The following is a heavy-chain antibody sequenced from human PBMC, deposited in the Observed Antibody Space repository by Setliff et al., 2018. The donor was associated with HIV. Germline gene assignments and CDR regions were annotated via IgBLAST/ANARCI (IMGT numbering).Heavy chain of an antibody. Sequence: SETLSLTCAVSGGSISSSNWWSWVRQPPGKGLEWIGESYHSGSANYNPSLKSRFTMSVDKSKNQFSLTFFSVTAADTAGYFCTREKFGSGGSVPEVRLFAPWGQGTLVTVSS. J-gene: IGHJ5*02. V-gene: IGHV4-4*02. CDR2: SYHSGSA. D-gene: IGHD2-15*01. CDR1: GGSISSSNW. CDR3: TREKFGSGGSVPEVRLFAP.